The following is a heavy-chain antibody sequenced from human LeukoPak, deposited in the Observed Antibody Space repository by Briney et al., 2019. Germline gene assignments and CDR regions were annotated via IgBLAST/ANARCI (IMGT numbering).Heavy chain of an antibody. V-gene: IGHV3-30*02. CDR1: GFTFSSYG. Sequence: PGGSLRLSCAASGFTFSSYGMHWVRQAPGKGLEWVAFIRYDGSNKYYADSVKGRFTIPRDNSKNTLYLQMNSLRAEDTAVYYCAKDLVILMVYAKNWFDPWGQGTLVTVSS. CDR2: IRYDGSNK. D-gene: IGHD2-8*01. CDR3: AKDLVILMVYAKNWFDP. J-gene: IGHJ5*02.